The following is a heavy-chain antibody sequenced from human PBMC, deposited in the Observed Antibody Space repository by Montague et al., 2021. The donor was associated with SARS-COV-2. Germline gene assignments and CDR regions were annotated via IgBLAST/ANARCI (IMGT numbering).Heavy chain of an antibody. CDR2: INHSGST. J-gene: IGHJ6*02. CDR3: ARGRGTALFRRVYFGMDV. V-gene: IGHV4-34*01. Sequence: SETLSLTCAVYGGPFSGYYWSWIRQPPGKGLEWVGEINHSGSTNYNPSLKSRVTISVDTSKNQFSLKLSSVTAADTAVYYCARGRGTALFRRVYFGMDVRGQGTTVTVSS. CDR1: GGPFSGYY. D-gene: IGHD1-1*01.